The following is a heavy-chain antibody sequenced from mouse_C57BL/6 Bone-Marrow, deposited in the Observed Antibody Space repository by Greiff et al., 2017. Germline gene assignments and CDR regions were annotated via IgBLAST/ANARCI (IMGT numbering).Heavy chain of an antibody. V-gene: IGHV1-64*01. Sequence: QVQLQQPGAELVKPGASVKLSCKASGYTFTSYWMHWVKQRPGQGLEWIGMIHPSSGSTNYHEKFKSKATLTVDNSSSTANMQLNRLTSEDSAVYYCAREDSSGLFAYWGQGTLVTVSA. CDR2: IHPSSGST. CDR1: GYTFTSYW. D-gene: IGHD3-2*02. J-gene: IGHJ3*01. CDR3: AREDSSGLFAY.